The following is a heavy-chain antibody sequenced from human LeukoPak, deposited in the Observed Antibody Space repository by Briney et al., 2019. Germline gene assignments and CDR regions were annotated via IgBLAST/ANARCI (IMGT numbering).Heavy chain of an antibody. D-gene: IGHD2-8*01. CDR1: SGSISYFY. J-gene: IGHJ4*02. Sequence: SETLSLTCTVSSGSISYFYWNWIRQPPGKGLEWIGYIHYTGSTNYNPSLKSRVTISVDTSKNQFSLKLSSVTAADTAVYYCATYTNRLHYWGQGTLVPVSS. V-gene: IGHV4-59*01. CDR3: ATYTNRLHY. CDR2: IHYTGST.